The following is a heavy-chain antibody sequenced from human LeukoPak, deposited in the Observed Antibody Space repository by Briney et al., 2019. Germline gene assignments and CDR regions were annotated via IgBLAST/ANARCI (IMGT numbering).Heavy chain of an antibody. J-gene: IGHJ4*02. CDR1: GYTFTSYG. V-gene: IGHV1-18*01. D-gene: IGHD3-22*01. Sequence: GASVKVSCKASGYTFTSYGISWVRQAPGQGLEWMGWISAYNGNTNYAQKLQGRVTMTTDTSTSTAYMELRSLRSDDTAVYYCARDRRQYYYDSSGYYPYWGQGTLVTVSS. CDR2: ISAYNGNT. CDR3: ARDRRQYYYDSSGYYPY.